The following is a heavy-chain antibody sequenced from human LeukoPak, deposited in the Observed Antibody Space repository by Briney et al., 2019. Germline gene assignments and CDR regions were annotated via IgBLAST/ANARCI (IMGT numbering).Heavy chain of an antibody. CDR1: GYTFTSYD. V-gene: IGHV1-18*01. CDR2: ISAYNGNT. Sequence: ASVKVSCKASGYTFTSYDINWVRQATGQGLEWMGWISAYNGNTNYAQKLQGRVTMTTDTSTSTAYMELRSPRSDDTAVYYCARGPPTVTYYYYGMDVWGQGTTVTVSS. CDR3: ARGPPTVTYYYYGMDV. D-gene: IGHD4-17*01. J-gene: IGHJ6*02.